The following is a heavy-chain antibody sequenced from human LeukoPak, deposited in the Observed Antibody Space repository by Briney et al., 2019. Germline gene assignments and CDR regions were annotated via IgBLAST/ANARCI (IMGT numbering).Heavy chain of an antibody. CDR1: GYTVTTYS. CDR2: ISVYSGSI. J-gene: IGHJ4*02. V-gene: IGHV1-18*01. CDR3: ARSRGDHVWGSYHLH. Sequence: ASVKVSCKASGYTVTTYSFTWVRQAPEQGLEWMGWISVYSGSINYAQKVQGRVTMTTDTSTSTAYMELRSLTSDDTAVYYCARSRGDHVWGSYHLHWGQGTLVTVSS. D-gene: IGHD3-16*02.